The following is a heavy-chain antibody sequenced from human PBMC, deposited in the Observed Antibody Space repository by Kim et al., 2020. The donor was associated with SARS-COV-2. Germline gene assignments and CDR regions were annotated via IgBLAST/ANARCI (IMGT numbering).Heavy chain of an antibody. V-gene: IGHV4-34*01. D-gene: IGHD2-2*01. CDR1: GGSFSGYY. J-gene: IGHJ5*02. CDR2: INHSGST. Sequence: SETLSLTCAVYGGSFSGYYWSWIRQPPGKGLEWIGEINHSGSTNYNPSLKSRVTISVDTSKNQFSLKLSSVTAADTAVYYCARGRSETYQLLPHYNWFDPWGQGTLVTVSS. CDR3: ARGRSETYQLLPHYNWFDP.